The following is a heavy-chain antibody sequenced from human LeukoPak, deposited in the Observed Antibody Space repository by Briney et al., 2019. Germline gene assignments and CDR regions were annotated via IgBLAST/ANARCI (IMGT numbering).Heavy chain of an antibody. J-gene: IGHJ4*02. CDR2: MNPNSGNT. CDR1: GYTFTSYD. D-gene: IGHD2-2*01. V-gene: IGHV1-8*01. Sequence: ASVKVSCRASGYTFTSYDINWVRQATGQGLEWMGWMNPNSGNTGYAQKFQGRVTMTRNTSISTAYMELSSLRSEDTAVYYCARAGLDCSSTSCYEVDDYWGRGTLVTVSS. CDR3: ARAGLDCSSTSCYEVDDY.